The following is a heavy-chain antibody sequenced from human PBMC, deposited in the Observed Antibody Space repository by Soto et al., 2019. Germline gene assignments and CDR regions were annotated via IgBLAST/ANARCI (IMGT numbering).Heavy chain of an antibody. V-gene: IGHV5-51*01. J-gene: IGHJ6*02. CDR2: IYPGDSDT. D-gene: IGHD2-2*01. CDR1: GYSFTSYW. Sequence: PGESLKISCKGSGYSFTSYWIGWVRQMPGKGLEWMGIIYPGDSDTRYSPSFQGQVTISADKSISTAYLQWSSLKASDTAMYYCASSTGGDDVAYYYGMDVWGQGTTVTVSS. CDR3: ASSTGGDDVAYYYGMDV.